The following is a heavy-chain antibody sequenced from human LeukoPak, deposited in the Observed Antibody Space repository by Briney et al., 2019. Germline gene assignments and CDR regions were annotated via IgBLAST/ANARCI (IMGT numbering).Heavy chain of an antibody. J-gene: IGHJ4*02. CDR2: TYYRSKWYN. CDR1: GDSVSSNSAA. D-gene: IGHD3-10*01. V-gene: IGHV6-1*01. CDR3: ARSGLWFGELRVIDY. Sequence: SQTLSLTCAISGDSVSSNSAAWNWIRQSPSRGLEWLGRTYYRSKWYNDYAVSVKSRITINPDTSKNQFSLKLSSVTAADTAVYYCARSGLWFGELRVIDYWGQGTLVTVSS.